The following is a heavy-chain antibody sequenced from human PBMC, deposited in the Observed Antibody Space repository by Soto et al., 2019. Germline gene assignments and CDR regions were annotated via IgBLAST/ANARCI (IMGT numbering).Heavy chain of an antibody. CDR3: ARAVKGSGNTQYYFDY. D-gene: IGHD6-19*01. CDR1: GGTFSNYA. Sequence: QVQLVQSGAEVKKPGSSVKVSCQASGGTFSNYAINWVRQAPGQGLEWMGRIIPILDIANYAQKFRGRVTITADKSTSTASMELSSLRSEDTAVYYCARAVKGSGNTQYYFDYWGQGTLVAVSS. V-gene: IGHV1-69*04. J-gene: IGHJ4*02. CDR2: IIPILDIA.